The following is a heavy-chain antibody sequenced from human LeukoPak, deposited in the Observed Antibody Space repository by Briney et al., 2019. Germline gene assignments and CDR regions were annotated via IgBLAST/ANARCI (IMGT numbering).Heavy chain of an antibody. V-gene: IGHV1-69*13. Sequence: SVKVSCRASGGTFSSYAISWVRQAPGQGLEWMGGIIPIFGTANYAQKFQGRVTITADESTSTAYMELSSLRSEDTAVYYCARSLGEAGTFDYWGQGTLVTVSS. CDR2: IIPIFGTA. J-gene: IGHJ4*02. CDR3: ARSLGEAGTFDY. CDR1: GGTFSSYA. D-gene: IGHD6-19*01.